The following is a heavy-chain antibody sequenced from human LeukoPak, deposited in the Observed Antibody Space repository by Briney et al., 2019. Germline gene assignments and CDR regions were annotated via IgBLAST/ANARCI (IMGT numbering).Heavy chain of an antibody. CDR3: AKGRRYGDSSDAFDI. Sequence: GGSLRLSCAASGFTFTSYAMSWVRQAPGKGLEWVSGISGSGGSTYYADSVKGRFTISRDNSKNTLYLQMDSLRAEDTAIYFCAKGRRYGDSSDAFDIWGQGTMVTVSS. D-gene: IGHD4-17*01. CDR2: ISGSGGST. CDR1: GFTFTSYA. J-gene: IGHJ3*02. V-gene: IGHV3-23*01.